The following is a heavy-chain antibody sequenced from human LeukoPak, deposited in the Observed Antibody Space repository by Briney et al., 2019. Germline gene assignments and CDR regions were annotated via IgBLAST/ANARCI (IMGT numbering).Heavy chain of an antibody. Sequence: SVKVSCKASGGTFSSYAISWVRQAPGQGLEWMGGIMPIFGRANYAQKFQGRVTITTDESTSTAYMELSSLSSEDTAVYYCARTYCGGDCYSGDPTPNWFDPWGQGTLVTVSS. D-gene: IGHD2-21*02. CDR1: GGTFSSYA. V-gene: IGHV1-69*05. CDR3: ARTYCGGDCYSGDPTPNWFDP. CDR2: IMPIFGRA. J-gene: IGHJ5*02.